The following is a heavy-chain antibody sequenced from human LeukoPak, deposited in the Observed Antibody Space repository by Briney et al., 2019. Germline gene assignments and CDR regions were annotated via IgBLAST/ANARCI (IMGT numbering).Heavy chain of an antibody. CDR2: INSDGSST. V-gene: IGHV3-74*01. CDR3: AKEGIAVAASCFDY. D-gene: IGHD6-19*01. CDR1: GFTFSTYW. Sequence: QPGGSLRLSCAASGFTFSTYWMHWVRQAPGRGLGWVSRINSDGSSTSYADSVKGRFTISRDNSKNTLYMKMTSLRAEDTAVYYCAKEGIAVAASCFDYWGQGTLVTVSS. J-gene: IGHJ4*02.